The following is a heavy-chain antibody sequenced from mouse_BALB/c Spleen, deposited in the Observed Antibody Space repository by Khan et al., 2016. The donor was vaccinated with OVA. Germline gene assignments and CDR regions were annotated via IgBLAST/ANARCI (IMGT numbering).Heavy chain of an antibody. CDR1: GFNIKDYY. CDR2: IDPENGNT. Sequence: VQLKQSGAELVRPGALVKLSCKASGFNIKDYYIHWVKQRPEQGLEWIGGIDPENGNTIYDQKFQGKASLTADTSSNTAYLQLSSLTSEDTAVHYCTRDGYSRLFAYWGQGTLVTVSA. V-gene: IGHV14-1*02. CDR3: TRDGYSRLFAY. J-gene: IGHJ3*01. D-gene: IGHD2-3*01.